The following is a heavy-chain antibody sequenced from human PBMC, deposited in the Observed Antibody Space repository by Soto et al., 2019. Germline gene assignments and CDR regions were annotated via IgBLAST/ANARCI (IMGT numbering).Heavy chain of an antibody. CDR3: ARDQAYYGSGSYYGANWFDP. CDR1: GGSISSYY. CDR2: IYYSGST. Sequence: SETLSLTCTVSGGSISSYYWSWIRQPPGKGLEWIGYIYYSGSTNYNPSLKSRVTISVDTSKNQFSLKLSSVTAADTAVYYCARDQAYYGSGSYYGANWFDPWGQGTLVTVSS. J-gene: IGHJ5*02. D-gene: IGHD3-10*01. V-gene: IGHV4-59*01.